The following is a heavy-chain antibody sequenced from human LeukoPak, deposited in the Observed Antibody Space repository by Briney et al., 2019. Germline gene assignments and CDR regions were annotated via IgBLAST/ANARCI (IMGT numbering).Heavy chain of an antibody. Sequence: PGGSLRLSCAVSGVIFNNYAMSWVCQAPGRGLEWVSVISASGGSTYYADSVKGRFTISRDNSNNRLYLEMNSLRAEDTAVYYCAKHAGTTRQTKDYWGQGTLVTVSS. CDR3: AKHAGTTRQTKDY. V-gene: IGHV3-23*01. D-gene: IGHD1-1*01. CDR2: ISASGGST. J-gene: IGHJ4*02. CDR1: GVIFNNYA.